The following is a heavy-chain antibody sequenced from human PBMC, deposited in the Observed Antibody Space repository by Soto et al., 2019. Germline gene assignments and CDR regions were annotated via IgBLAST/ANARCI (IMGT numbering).Heavy chain of an antibody. CDR1: GGSMSNYY. D-gene: IGHD3-10*02. CDR2: INANGNI. Sequence: SETLSLTCTVSGGSMSNYYWSWIRQPAGKGLEYIGRINANGNINYNPSLRSRVTMSVDTSRNQSSLRLSSVTAADTAFYYCARLQVPDVTGAFDIWGQGTMVTVSS. CDR3: ARLQVPDVTGAFDI. V-gene: IGHV4-4*07. J-gene: IGHJ3*02.